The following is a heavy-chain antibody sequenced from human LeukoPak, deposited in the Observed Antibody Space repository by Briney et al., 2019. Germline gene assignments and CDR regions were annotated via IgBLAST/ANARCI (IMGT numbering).Heavy chain of an antibody. J-gene: IGHJ4*02. Sequence: SETLSLTCTVSGGSIINYYWSWIRQHPGKGLEWIGYIYYSGSTYYNPSLKSRVTISVDTSKNQFSLKLSSVTAADTAVYYCARDRYCTNGVCFLFDYWGQGTLVTVSS. CDR1: GGSIINYY. D-gene: IGHD2-8*01. V-gene: IGHV4-59*06. CDR2: IYYSGST. CDR3: ARDRYCTNGVCFLFDY.